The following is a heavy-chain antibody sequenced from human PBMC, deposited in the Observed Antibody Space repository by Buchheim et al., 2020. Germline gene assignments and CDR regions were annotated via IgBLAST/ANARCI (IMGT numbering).Heavy chain of an antibody. CDR1: GFSLSTNGVG. CDR3: AHSRPATNTNEYYFDN. Sequence: QIPLQESGPTLVKPTQTLTLTCTFSGFSLSTNGVGVGWIRQSPGKALEWLGIIYWDDDRRYSPSLKSTLTITKDTSKNQVVLTMTNMDPVDSATYYCAHSRPATNTNEYYFDNWGQGTL. CDR2: IYWDDDR. V-gene: IGHV2-5*02. J-gene: IGHJ4*02. D-gene: IGHD2-8*01.